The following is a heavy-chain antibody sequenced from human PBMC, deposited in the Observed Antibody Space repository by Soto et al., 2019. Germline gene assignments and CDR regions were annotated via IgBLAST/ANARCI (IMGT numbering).Heavy chain of an antibody. CDR2: ISGSGGST. CDR3: AKDVYYDFWSGYLPFMDYFDY. CDR1: GLTFSSYA. Sequence: GGSLRLSCAASGLTFSSYAMSWVRQAPGKGLEWVSAISGSGGSTYYADSVKGRFTISRDNSKNTLYLQMNSLRAEDTAVYYCAKDVYYDFWSGYLPFMDYFDYWGQGTLVTVSS. J-gene: IGHJ4*02. D-gene: IGHD3-3*01. V-gene: IGHV3-23*01.